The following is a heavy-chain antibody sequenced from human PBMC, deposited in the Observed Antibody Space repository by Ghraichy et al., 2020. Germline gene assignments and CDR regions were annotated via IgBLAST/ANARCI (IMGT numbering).Heavy chain of an antibody. Sequence: SETLSLTCTVSGGSISSSGYYWGWIRQPPGKGLEWIGNIYYRGNTYYSPSLKSRITISVDTSENQFSLKLTSVTAADTAVYYCARPSGHYYHYFDYWGQGTQVTVSP. V-gene: IGHV4-39*01. J-gene: IGHJ4*02. CDR3: ARPSGHYYHYFDY. CDR1: GGSISSSGYY. D-gene: IGHD3-22*01. CDR2: IYYRGNT.